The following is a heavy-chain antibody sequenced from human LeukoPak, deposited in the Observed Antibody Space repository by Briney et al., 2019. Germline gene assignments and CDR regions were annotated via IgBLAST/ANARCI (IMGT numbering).Heavy chain of an antibody. Sequence: GGSLRPSCAAYGSTFSTYSMNWLRLAPGKGLEWVSSISPDSNYKYYVDSVKGRFTISRDNAKSSLYLQMNGLRAEDTAVYYCVRGGYRGFDYEYWGQGTLVTVSS. J-gene: IGHJ4*02. CDR2: ISPDSNYK. CDR3: VRGGYRGFDYEY. V-gene: IGHV3-21*01. D-gene: IGHD5-12*01. CDR1: GSTFSTYS.